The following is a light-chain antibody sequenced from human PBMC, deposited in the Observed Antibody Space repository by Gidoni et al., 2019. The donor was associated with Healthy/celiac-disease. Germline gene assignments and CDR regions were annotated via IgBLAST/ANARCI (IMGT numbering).Light chain of an antibody. CDR2: SDS. J-gene: IGLJ2*01. CDR1: NVGSKN. Sequence: SYELTQPLSVSVALGPTARSTCGGNNVGSKNVHWYQQQPGQAPVLVSYSDSNRPSGIPERCSGSNSGNTATMTSSRAQAGDEADYYCQVWDSSTVVFGGGTKLTVL. V-gene: IGLV3-9*01. CDR3: QVWDSSTVV.